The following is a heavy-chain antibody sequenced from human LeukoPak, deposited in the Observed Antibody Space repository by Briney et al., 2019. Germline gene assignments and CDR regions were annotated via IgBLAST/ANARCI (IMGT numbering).Heavy chain of an antibody. D-gene: IGHD6-13*01. CDR1: GFTFSSYW. Sequence: GGSLRLSCAASGFTFSSYWMSWVPQAPGKGLEWVANIKQDGSEKYYVACVKGRFTISRDNAKNSLYLQMTSLRAEETAVYYCARLPYSSSWYDGMDVWGQGTTVTVSS. CDR2: IKQDGSEK. J-gene: IGHJ6*02. CDR3: ARLPYSSSWYDGMDV. V-gene: IGHV3-7*01.